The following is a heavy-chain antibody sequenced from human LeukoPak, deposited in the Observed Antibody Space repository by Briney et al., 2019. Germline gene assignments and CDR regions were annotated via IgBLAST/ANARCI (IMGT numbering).Heavy chain of an antibody. CDR2: ISDSSTYM. D-gene: IGHD3-22*01. J-gene: IGHJ3*02. Sequence: GGSLRLSCAASGFTFSSYSMNWVRQTPGKGLEWVSSISDSSTYMYHADSVKGRFTISRDSAKNSLYLQMNSLRAEDTAVYYCARVGIYYDSSGNGAFDIWGQGTMVTVSS. CDR3: ARVGIYYDSSGNGAFDI. CDR1: GFTFSSYS. V-gene: IGHV3-21*01.